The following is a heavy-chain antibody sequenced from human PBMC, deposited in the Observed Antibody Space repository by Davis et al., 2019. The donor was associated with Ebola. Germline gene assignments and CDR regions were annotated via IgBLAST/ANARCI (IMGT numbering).Heavy chain of an antibody. V-gene: IGHV6-1*01. CDR2: TYYNSKWFN. D-gene: IGHD5-12*01. CDR1: GDSVSSNSAA. Sequence: HSQTLSLTCAISGDSVSSNSAAWNWIRQSPSRGLEWLGRTYYNSKWFNDYAVSVKSRITINPDTSKNQFSLQLNSVTPEDTAVYFCARGWLRSPGFDYWGQGTLVTVSS. CDR3: ARGWLRSPGFDY. J-gene: IGHJ4*02.